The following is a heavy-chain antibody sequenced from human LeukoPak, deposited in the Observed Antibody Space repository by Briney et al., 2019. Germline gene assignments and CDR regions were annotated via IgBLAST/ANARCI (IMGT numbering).Heavy chain of an antibody. J-gene: IGHJ4*02. CDR2: IYYSGST. Sequence: SETLSLTCTVSGGSISSSSYYWGWIRQPPGKGLEWIGSIYYSGSTYYNPSLKSRVTISVDTSKNQFSLKLCSVTAADTAVYYCARDSVGYYWFDYWGQGTLVTVSS. CDR3: ARDSVGYYWFDY. V-gene: IGHV4-39*07. D-gene: IGHD1-26*01. CDR1: GGSISSSSYY.